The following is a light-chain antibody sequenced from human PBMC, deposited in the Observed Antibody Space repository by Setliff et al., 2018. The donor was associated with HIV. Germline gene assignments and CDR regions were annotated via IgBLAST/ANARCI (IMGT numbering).Light chain of an antibody. CDR3: GSYTTTNSFV. CDR1: SSDVGSSKF. V-gene: IGLV2-14*01. J-gene: IGLJ1*01. CDR2: EVS. Sequence: QSVLSQPASVSGSPGQSITISCTGPSSDVGSSKFVSWYQQHPGKAPKLLIYEVSNRPSGVSDRFTGSKSANTASLTISGLQAEDEADYYCGSYTTTNSFVCGTGTKVTVL.